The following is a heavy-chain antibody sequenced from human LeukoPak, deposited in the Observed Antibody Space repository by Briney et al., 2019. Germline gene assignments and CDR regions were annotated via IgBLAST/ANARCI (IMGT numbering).Heavy chain of an antibody. CDR3: ARETATLYYYYGMDV. CDR1: GFTFSDYY. V-gene: IGHV3-11*01. J-gene: IGHJ6*02. Sequence: PGGSLRLSCAASGFTFSDYYMSWIRQAPGKGLEWVSYISSSGSTIYYADSVEGRFTISRDNAKNSLYLQMNSLRAEDTAVYYCARETATLYYYYGMDVWGQGTTVTVSS. CDR2: ISSSGSTI.